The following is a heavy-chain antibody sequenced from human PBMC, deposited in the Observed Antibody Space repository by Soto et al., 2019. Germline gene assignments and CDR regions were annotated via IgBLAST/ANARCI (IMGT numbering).Heavy chain of an antibody. V-gene: IGHV4-30-2*01. CDR2: IYHSGST. D-gene: IGHD5-12*01. J-gene: IGHJ4*02. CDR1: GGSISSGGYS. CDR3: AAGGGLPRYY. Sequence: QLQLQESGSGLVKPSQTLSLTCAVSGGSISSGGYSWSWIRQPPGKGLEWIGYIYHSGSTYYNPSLKSRVTIPGARSKNQVSLKLSSVTAADTAVYYCAAGGGLPRYYWGQGTLVTVSS.